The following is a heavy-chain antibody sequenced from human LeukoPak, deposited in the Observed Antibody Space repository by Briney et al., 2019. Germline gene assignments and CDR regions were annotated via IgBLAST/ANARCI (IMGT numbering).Heavy chain of an antibody. Sequence: GGSLRLSCAASGFTFSSYWMSWVRQAPGKGLEWVSYISSSGSTIYYADSVKGRFTISRDNAKNSLSLQMNSLRAEDTAVYYCARFGRGSGTYYITDYYYYMDVWGKGTTVTVSS. CDR1: GFTFSSYW. CDR3: ARFGRGSGTYYITDYYYYMDV. J-gene: IGHJ6*03. V-gene: IGHV3-48*04. D-gene: IGHD3-10*01. CDR2: ISSSGSTI.